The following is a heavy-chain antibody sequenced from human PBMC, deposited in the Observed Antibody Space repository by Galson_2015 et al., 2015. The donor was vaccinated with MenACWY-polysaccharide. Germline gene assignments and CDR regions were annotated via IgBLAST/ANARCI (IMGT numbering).Heavy chain of an antibody. Sequence: PALVKPTQTLTLTCTVSGFSLRTPGVGVGWIRQPPGKALEWLALIFWDENKGYKPSMRSRLTVTKDTSKNQVVLTLTNVDPDDTPTYYCAHRMGVAAAFAFWGQGAPVSVSS. CDR1: GFSLRTPGVG. J-gene: IGHJ4*02. D-gene: IGHD6-25*01. CDR2: IFWDENK. CDR3: AHRMGVAAAFAF. V-gene: IGHV2-5*02.